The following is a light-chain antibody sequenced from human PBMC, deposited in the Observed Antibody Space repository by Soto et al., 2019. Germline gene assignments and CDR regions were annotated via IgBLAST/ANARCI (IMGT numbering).Light chain of an antibody. J-gene: IGKJ5*01. CDR3: QQYNNWPPIT. CDR2: GAS. CDR1: QSVSSN. Sequence: EIVLTQSAATLSFSPGERSTLSCMASQSVSSNLAWYQQKPGQAPRLLIYGASTRATGIPARFSGSGSGTEFTLTISSLQSEDFAVYYCQQYNNWPPITFGQGTRLEIK. V-gene: IGKV3-15*01.